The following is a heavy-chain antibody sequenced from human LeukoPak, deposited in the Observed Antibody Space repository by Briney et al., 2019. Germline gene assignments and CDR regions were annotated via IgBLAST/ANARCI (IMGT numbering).Heavy chain of an antibody. CDR1: GGTFGSYA. D-gene: IGHD3-3*01. CDR2: IIPIFGTA. Sequence: SVKVSCKASGGTFGSYAISWVRQAPGQGLEWMGGIIPIFGTANYAQKFQGRVTMTRNTSISTAYMELSSLRSEDTAVYYCARHYYDFWSGYYMSWFDPWGQGTLVTVSS. J-gene: IGHJ5*02. V-gene: IGHV1-69*05. CDR3: ARHYYDFWSGYYMSWFDP.